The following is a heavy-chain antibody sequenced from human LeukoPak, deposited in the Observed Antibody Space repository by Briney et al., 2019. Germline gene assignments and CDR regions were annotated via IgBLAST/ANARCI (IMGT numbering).Heavy chain of an antibody. Sequence: SVKVSCKASGGTFSSYAISWVRQAPGQGLEWMGGIIPIFGTANYAQKFQGKVTITTDESTSTAYMELSSLRSEDTAVYYCARDLNQLLNNWFVPWGQGTLVTVSS. CDR2: IIPIFGTA. D-gene: IGHD2-2*01. CDR1: GGTFSSYA. CDR3: ARDLNQLLNNWFVP. V-gene: IGHV1-69*05. J-gene: IGHJ5*02.